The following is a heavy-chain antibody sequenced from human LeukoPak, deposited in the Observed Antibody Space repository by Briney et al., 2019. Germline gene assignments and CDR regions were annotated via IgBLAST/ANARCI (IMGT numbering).Heavy chain of an antibody. D-gene: IGHD3-3*01. CDR1: GFTFSSYW. CDR2: IKPDGSES. J-gene: IGHJ6*02. Sequence: GGSLRLSCAASGFTFSSYWMSWVRQAPGKELEWVAIIKPDGSESYCVDSVEGRFTVSRDNTKNSLYLQMNSLRAKDTAVYYCARDTLSGVIIGPRMDVWGQGTTVTVSS. CDR3: ARDTLSGVIIGPRMDV. V-gene: IGHV3-7*01.